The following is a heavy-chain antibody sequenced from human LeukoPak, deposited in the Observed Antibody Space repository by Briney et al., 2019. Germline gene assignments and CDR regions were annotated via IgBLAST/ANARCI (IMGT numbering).Heavy chain of an antibody. CDR2: ISGSGGST. V-gene: IGHV3-23*01. CDR1: GFTFSSYA. D-gene: IGHD5-24*01. Sequence: GGSLRLSCAAPGFTFSSYAMTWVRQAPGKGLEWVSAISGSGGSTYYADSVKGRFTISRDNSKNTLYLQMNSLTADDTAVYYCGREVATTYWGQGTLVTVSS. J-gene: IGHJ4*02. CDR3: GREVATTY.